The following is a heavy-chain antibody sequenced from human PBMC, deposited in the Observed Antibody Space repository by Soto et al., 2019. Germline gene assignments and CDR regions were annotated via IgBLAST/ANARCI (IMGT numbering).Heavy chain of an antibody. CDR1: GGSISSGGYY. Sequence: SETLSLTCTVSGGSISSGGYYWSWIRQHPGKGLEWIGYIYYSGSTYYNPSLKSRVTISVDTSKNQFSLKLSSVTAADTAVYYCARVRQGIAAAGIRYFDYWGQGTLVTVSS. D-gene: IGHD6-13*01. CDR3: ARVRQGIAAAGIRYFDY. CDR2: IYYSGST. J-gene: IGHJ4*02. V-gene: IGHV4-31*03.